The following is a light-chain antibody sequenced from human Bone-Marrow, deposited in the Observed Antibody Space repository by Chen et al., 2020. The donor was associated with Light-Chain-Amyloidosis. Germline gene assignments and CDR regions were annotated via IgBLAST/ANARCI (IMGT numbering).Light chain of an antibody. CDR2: RDT. Sequence: SYELTPPPSVSVSPGQTARLTCSGDDLPTKYAYWYQQKPGQAPVLVIHRDTERPSGISERFSGSSSGTTATLTISGVQAEDEADHHCQSADSSGTYEVIFGGGTKLTVL. CDR3: QSADSSGTYEVI. J-gene: IGLJ2*01. V-gene: IGLV3-25*03. CDR1: DLPTKY.